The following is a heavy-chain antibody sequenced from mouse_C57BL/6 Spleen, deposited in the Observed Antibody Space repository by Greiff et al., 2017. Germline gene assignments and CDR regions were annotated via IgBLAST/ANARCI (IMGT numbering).Heavy chain of an antibody. D-gene: IGHD2-12*01. CDR3: TRYSSYYYAMDY. CDR1: GFTFSDAW. CDR2: IRNKANNHAT. J-gene: IGHJ4*01. V-gene: IGHV6-6*01. Sequence: EVKVVESGGGLVQPGGSMKLSCAASGFTFSDAWMDWVRQSPEKGLEWVAEIRNKANNHATYYAESVKGRFTISRDDSKGSVYLQMNSIRAEDTGIYYCTRYSSYYYAMDYWGQGTSVTVSS.